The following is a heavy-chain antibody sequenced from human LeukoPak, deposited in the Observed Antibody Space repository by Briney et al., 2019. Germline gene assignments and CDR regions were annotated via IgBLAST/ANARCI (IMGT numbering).Heavy chain of an antibody. CDR1: GFTFSNYA. D-gene: IGHD6-19*01. CDR3: AKDPFGIAVAGTWGQNWFDP. V-gene: IGHV3-23*01. Sequence: SGGSLRLSCAASGFTFSNYAMSWVRQAPGKGLEWVSAISGSGGSTYYADSVKGRFTISRDNSKNTLYLQMNSLRAEDTAVYYCAKDPFGIAVAGTWGQNWFDPWGQGTLVTVSS. CDR2: ISGSGGST. J-gene: IGHJ5*02.